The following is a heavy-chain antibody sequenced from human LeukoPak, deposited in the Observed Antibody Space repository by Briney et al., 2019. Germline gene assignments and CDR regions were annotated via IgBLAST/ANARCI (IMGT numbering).Heavy chain of an antibody. V-gene: IGHV3-48*04. CDR2: ISSSGSTI. D-gene: IGHD3-22*01. Sequence: GGSLRLSCAASGFTFSSYGMSWIRQAPGKGLEWVSYISSSGSTIYYADSVKGRFTISRDNAKNSLYLQMNSLRAEDTAVYYCARDQGYYDSSGYYFDYWGQGTLDTASS. CDR1: GFTFSSYG. CDR3: ARDQGYYDSSGYYFDY. J-gene: IGHJ4*02.